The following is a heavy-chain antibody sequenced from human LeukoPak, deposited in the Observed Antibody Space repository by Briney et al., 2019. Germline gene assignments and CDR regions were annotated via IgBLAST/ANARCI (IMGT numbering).Heavy chain of an antibody. V-gene: IGHV3-74*01. D-gene: IGHD2-15*01. J-gene: IGHJ4*02. CDR3: ARVRDCGGGSCFSYLDY. Sequence: GGSLRLSCAASGFTFSSYWMHWVRQASGKGLVWVSRINSDGSSTTYVDSVKGRFTISRDNAKNTLYLQMNSLRAEDTAVYYCARVRDCGGGSCFSYLDYWGQGTLVTVSS. CDR2: INSDGSST. CDR1: GFTFSSYW.